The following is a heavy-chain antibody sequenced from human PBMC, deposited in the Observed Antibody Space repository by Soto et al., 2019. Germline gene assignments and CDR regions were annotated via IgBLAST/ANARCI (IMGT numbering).Heavy chain of an antibody. J-gene: IGHJ6*02. V-gene: IGHV3-30-3*01. Sequence: GGSLRLSCAASGFTFSSYGMPWVRQAPGKXLGSVEVISYDGSNTHYADPVTARFNIYSDNYKNTPYLQMTSLRAEDTAVYYCARDSGFLEWLKKQYGMDVWGQGTTVTVSS. CDR3: ARDSGFLEWLKKQYGMDV. CDR2: ISYDGSNT. CDR1: GFTFSSYG. D-gene: IGHD3-3*01.